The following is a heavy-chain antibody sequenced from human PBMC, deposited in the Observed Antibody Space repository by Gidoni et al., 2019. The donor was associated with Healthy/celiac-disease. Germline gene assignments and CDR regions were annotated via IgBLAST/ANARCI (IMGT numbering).Heavy chain of an antibody. CDR1: GFTFSSYS. V-gene: IGHV3-48*01. J-gene: IGHJ3*02. D-gene: IGHD3-22*01. CDR2: ISSSSSTI. CDR3: ARVQRGGYSWYAFDI. Sequence: EVQLVESGGGLVQPGGSLRLSCAASGFTFSSYSMNWVRQAPGKGLEWVSYISSSSSTIYYADPVKGRFTISRDNAKNSLYPQMNSLRAEDTAVYYCARVQRGGYSWYAFDIWGQGTMVTVSS.